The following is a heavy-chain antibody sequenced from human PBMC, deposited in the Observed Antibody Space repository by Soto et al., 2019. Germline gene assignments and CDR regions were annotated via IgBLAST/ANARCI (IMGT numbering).Heavy chain of an antibody. D-gene: IGHD4-17*01. J-gene: IGHJ4*02. CDR2: ISGSGGST. CDR3: AKMTTVTTRVY. Sequence: PXASLRLSCAASGFTFSSYAMSWVRQAPGKGLEWVSAISGSGGSTYYADSVKGRFTISRDNSKNTLYLQMNSLRAEDTAVYYCAKMTTVTTRVYWGQGTLVTVSS. CDR1: GFTFSSYA. V-gene: IGHV3-23*01.